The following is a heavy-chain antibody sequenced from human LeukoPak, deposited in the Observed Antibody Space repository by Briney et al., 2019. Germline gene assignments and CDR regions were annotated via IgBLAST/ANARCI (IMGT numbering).Heavy chain of an antibody. Sequence: GGSLRLSCAASGFTFSSHAMHWVRQAPGKGLEWVSFLSWDGNIKYYTDSLKGRFTSSRDNSRNTLYLQMNSLGPQDTAVYYCARDISVGYSFDYWGQGTLVTVSS. CDR1: GFTFSSHA. D-gene: IGHD3-3*02. V-gene: IGHV3-30-3*01. CDR2: LSWDGNIK. CDR3: ARDISVGYSFDY. J-gene: IGHJ4*02.